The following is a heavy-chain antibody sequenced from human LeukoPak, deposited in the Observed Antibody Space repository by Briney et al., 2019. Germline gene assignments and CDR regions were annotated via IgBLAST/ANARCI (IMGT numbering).Heavy chain of an antibody. Sequence: GGSLRLSSAASGFTFSSYSMNWVRQAPGKGLEWVSFISSSSSTIYYADSVKGRFTISRDNAKNSLYLQLNSLRAEDTAVYYCARDRGGSYSAIDYWGQGTLVTVSS. V-gene: IGHV3-48*04. J-gene: IGHJ4*02. D-gene: IGHD1-26*01. CDR3: ARDRGGSYSAIDY. CDR2: ISSSSSTI. CDR1: GFTFSSYS.